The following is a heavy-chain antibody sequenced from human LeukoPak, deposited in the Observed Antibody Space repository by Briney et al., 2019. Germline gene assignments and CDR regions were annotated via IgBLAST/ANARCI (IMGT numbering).Heavy chain of an antibody. J-gene: IGHJ3*02. CDR3: ARGGCGSCYRPSDAFDI. CDR2: IIPIFGRT. CDR1: GGTFSSYP. D-gene: IGHD2-15*01. Sequence: SVKVSCKASGGTFSSYPISWVRQAPGQGLEWMGGIIPIFGRTNYAQKFQGRVTITADESTSTAYMELSSLRSDDAAVYYCARGGCGSCYRPSDAFDIWGQGTMVTVSS. V-gene: IGHV1-69*13.